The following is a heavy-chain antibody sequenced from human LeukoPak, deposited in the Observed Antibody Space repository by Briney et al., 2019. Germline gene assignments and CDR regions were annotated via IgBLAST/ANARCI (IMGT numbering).Heavy chain of an antibody. J-gene: IGHJ4*02. D-gene: IGHD3-22*01. CDR3: ARDPPNYYDSSGLSTEERGY. CDR1: GFTFSSYW. V-gene: IGHV3-7*01. Sequence: PGGSLRLSCADSGFTFSSYWMSWVRQAPGKGLEWVANIKQDGSEKYYVDSVKGRFTISRDNAKKSLYLQMNSLRAEDTAVYYCARDPPNYYDSSGLSTEERGYWGQGTLVTVSS. CDR2: IKQDGSEK.